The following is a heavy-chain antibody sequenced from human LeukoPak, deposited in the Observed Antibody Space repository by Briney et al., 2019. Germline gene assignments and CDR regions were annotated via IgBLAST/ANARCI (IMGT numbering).Heavy chain of an antibody. J-gene: IGHJ3*02. CDR1: GYTFSAYY. CDR3: ARAPNDAFDI. V-gene: IGHV1-2*02. Sequence: ASVKVSCKASGYTFSAYYIHWVRQAPGQGLEWMGWINPNSGGTYSAQKFQGRVTMTSDTSISTAYMELSRLRSDDTAVYYCARAPNDAFDIWGQGTMVTVSS. CDR2: INPNSGGT.